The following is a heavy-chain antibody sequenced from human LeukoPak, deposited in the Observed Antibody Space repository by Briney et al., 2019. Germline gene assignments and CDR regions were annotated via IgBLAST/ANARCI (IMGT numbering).Heavy chain of an antibody. CDR2: IRYDGGNK. D-gene: IGHD1-26*01. CDR3: SKDLSPMVGSKIFDY. J-gene: IGHJ4*02. Sequence: GGSLTLSCAASGFTFSTYGMHWVRQAPGKGLEWVAFIRYDGGNKYYADSVKGRFTISRDNSKNTLYLQMNSLRAEDTAVYSCSKDLSPMVGSKIFDYWGQGTLVTVSS. CDR1: GFTFSTYG. V-gene: IGHV3-30*02.